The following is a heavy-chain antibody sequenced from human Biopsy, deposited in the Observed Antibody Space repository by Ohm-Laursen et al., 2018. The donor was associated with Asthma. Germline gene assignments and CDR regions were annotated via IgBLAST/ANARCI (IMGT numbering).Heavy chain of an antibody. D-gene: IGHD5-12*01. CDR2: ISYDGNHK. V-gene: IGHV3-30*18. CDR1: GFMFRSFG. J-gene: IGHJ4*02. CDR3: AKRRGYSGHDNDY. Sequence: LSLTCSASGFMFRSFGMHWVRQAPGKGLEWVAVISYDGNHKFYEDSVKGRFTISRDNSKNTLYLQMNSLRTEDTAVYYCAKRRGYSGHDNDYWGQGTLVIVSS.